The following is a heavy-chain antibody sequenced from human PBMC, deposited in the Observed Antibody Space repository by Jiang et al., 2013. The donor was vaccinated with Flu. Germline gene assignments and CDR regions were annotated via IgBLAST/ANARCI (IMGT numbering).Heavy chain of an antibody. Sequence: KPTQTLTLTCTFSGFSLSTSGVGVGWIRQPPGKALEWLALIYWDDDKRYSPSLKSRLTITKDTSKNQVVLTMTNMDPVDTATYYCARENYYDSSGYYFLFDYWGQGTLVTVSS. CDR3: ARENYYDSSGYYFLFDY. CDR2: IYWDDDK. CDR1: GFSLSTSGVG. J-gene: IGHJ4*02. V-gene: IGHV2-5*02. D-gene: IGHD3-22*01.